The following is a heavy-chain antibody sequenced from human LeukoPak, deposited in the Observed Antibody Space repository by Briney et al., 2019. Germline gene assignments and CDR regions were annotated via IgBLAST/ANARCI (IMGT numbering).Heavy chain of an antibody. CDR3: ARFNATYSSGWAFDY. D-gene: IGHD6-19*01. Sequence: NPSETLSLTCAVYGGSFSGYYWSWIRQPPGKGLEWIGEINHSGSTNYNPSLKSRVTISVDTSKNQFSLKLSSVTAADTAVYYCARFNATYSSGWAFDYWGQGTLVTVSS. V-gene: IGHV4-34*01. J-gene: IGHJ4*02. CDR1: GGSFSGYY. CDR2: INHSGST.